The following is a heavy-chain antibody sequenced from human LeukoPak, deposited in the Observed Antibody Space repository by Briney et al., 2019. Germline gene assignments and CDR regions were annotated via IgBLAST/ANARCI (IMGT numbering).Heavy chain of an antibody. CDR3: ARDKGTGYFDF. D-gene: IGHD1-1*01. J-gene: IGHJ4*02. CDR2: IYYSGST. CDR1: GGSISTYY. Sequence: SETLSLTCIVSGGSISTYYWSWIRQPPGKELEWIGYIYYSGSTNYNPSLKSRVTISVDTSKNQFSLKLSSVTAADAAVYYCARDKGTGYFDFWGQGTLVTVSS. V-gene: IGHV4-59*01.